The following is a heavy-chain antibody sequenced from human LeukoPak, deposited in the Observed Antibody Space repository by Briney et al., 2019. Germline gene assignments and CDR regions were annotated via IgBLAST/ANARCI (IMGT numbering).Heavy chain of an antibody. CDR2: ISSSSAYI. D-gene: IGHD6-13*01. CDR1: GFTFSDYS. J-gene: IGHJ1*01. CDR3: ARGPRNSSSYQYSQH. V-gene: IGHV3-21*01. Sequence: GGSPRLSCAASGFTFSDYSMNWVRQAPGKGLEWVSSISSSSAYIYYADSVRGRFTVSRDNAENSLSLQMDSLRAEDSAIYHCARGPRNSSSYQYSQHWGQGTLVTVSA.